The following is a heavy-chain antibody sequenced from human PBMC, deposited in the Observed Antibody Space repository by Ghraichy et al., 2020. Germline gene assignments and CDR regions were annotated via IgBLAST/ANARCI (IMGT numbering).Heavy chain of an antibody. CDR1: GGSISNFY. J-gene: IGHJ4*02. V-gene: IGHV4-59*08. CDR2: IYYSWST. CDR3: ARHRLTEREAAGFDS. D-gene: IGHD6-25*01. Sequence: SETLSLTCTVSGGSISNFYCSWIRQPPGKGLEWIGYIYYSWSTNFNPSLKSRVTMSVDTSKTQFSLKLNSVTAADTAVYYCARHRLTEREAAGFDSWGQGTLVTVSS.